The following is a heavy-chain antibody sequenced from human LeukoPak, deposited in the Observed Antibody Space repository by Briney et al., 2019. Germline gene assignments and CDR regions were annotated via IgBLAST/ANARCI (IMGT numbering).Heavy chain of an antibody. J-gene: IGHJ4*02. CDR3: ARHSLNNYGSYY. CDR1: GGSISSSNW. CDR2: IYHSGST. V-gene: IGHV4-4*02. D-gene: IGHD5-24*01. Sequence: SATLSLTCAVSGGSISSSNWWSWVRQPPGKGLEWIGEIYHSGSTNYNPSLKSRVTISVDTSKIQFSLRLSSATAADMATYYCARHSLNNYGSYYWGQGTLVTVSS.